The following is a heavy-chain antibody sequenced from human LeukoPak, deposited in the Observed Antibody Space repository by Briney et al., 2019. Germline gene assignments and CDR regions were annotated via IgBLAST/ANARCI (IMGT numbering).Heavy chain of an antibody. J-gene: IGHJ5*02. CDR3: AKSHISANPSWFDP. CDR1: GFTFGSYA. Sequence: GGSLRLSCAASGFTFGSYAMSWVRQAPGKGLEWVSAISGSGGSTYYADSVKGRFTISRDNSKNTVYLQMNSLRAEDTAVYYCAKSHISANPSWFDPWGQGTLVTVSS. D-gene: IGHD4/OR15-4a*01. V-gene: IGHV3-23*01. CDR2: ISGSGGST.